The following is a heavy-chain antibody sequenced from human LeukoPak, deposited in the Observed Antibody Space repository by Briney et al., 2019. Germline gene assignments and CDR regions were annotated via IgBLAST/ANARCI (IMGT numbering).Heavy chain of an antibody. Sequence: PSVKVSCKASGYTFTSYDINWVRQATGQGLEWMGWMNPNSGNTGYAQKFQGRVTITRNTSISTAYMELSSLRSEDTAVYYCARGNYGSGSYYRDYWGQGTLVTVSS. J-gene: IGHJ4*02. CDR2: MNPNSGNT. D-gene: IGHD3-10*01. CDR1: GYTFTSYD. V-gene: IGHV1-8*03. CDR3: ARGNYGSGSYYRDY.